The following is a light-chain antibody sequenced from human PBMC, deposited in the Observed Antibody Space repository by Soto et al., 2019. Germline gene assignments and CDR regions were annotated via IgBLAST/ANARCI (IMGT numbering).Light chain of an antibody. CDR3: GPWDSSLSVAV. CDR2: DND. J-gene: IGLJ7*01. Sequence: QSELTQPPSVSAAAGQKVTISCSGSSSNIGDNYVSWYQQVPGTAPKLLIYDNDQRSSGTNDRFSAYKSGTSDTLGITGLQTGDEADSYCGPWDSSLSVAVFGGGTKLTVL. CDR1: SSNIGDNY. V-gene: IGLV1-51*01.